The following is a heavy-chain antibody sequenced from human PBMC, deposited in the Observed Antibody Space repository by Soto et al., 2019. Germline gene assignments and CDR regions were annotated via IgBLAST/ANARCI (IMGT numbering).Heavy chain of an antibody. D-gene: IGHD5-12*01. J-gene: IGHJ5*02. Sequence: GGSLRLSCAASGFTFSSYSMNWVRQAPGKGLEWVSSISSSSSYIYYADSVKGRFTISRDNAKNSLYLQMNSLRAEDTAVYYCARDQSGWLQSNWFDPWGQGTLVTVSS. CDR2: ISSSSSYI. V-gene: IGHV3-21*01. CDR1: GFTFSSYS. CDR3: ARDQSGWLQSNWFDP.